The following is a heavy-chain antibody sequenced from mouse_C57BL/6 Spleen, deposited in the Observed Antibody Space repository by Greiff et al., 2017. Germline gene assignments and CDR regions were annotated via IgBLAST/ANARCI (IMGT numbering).Heavy chain of an antibody. D-gene: IGHD1-2*01. CDR1: GYTFTSYW. Sequence: QVHVKQPGAELVMPGASVKLSCKASGYTFTSYWMHWVKQRPGQGLEWIGEIDPSDSYTNYNQKFKGKSTLTVDKSSSTAYMQLSSLTSEDSAVYYCARTTALYFDYWGQGTTLTVSS. CDR3: ARTTALYFDY. J-gene: IGHJ2*01. CDR2: IDPSDSYT. V-gene: IGHV1-69*01.